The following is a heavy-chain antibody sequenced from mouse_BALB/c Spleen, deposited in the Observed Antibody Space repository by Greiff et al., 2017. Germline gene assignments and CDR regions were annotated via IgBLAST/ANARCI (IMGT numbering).Heavy chain of an antibody. CDR3: ARDDGNYGCAY. J-gene: IGHJ3*01. V-gene: IGHV5-9-4*01. CDR1: GFTFSSYA. Sequence: EVHLVESGGGLVKPGGSLKLSCAASGFTFSSYAMSWVRQSPEKRLEWVAEISSGGSYTYYPDTVTGRFTISRDNAKNTLYLEMSSLRSEDTAMYYCARDDGNYGCAYWGQGTLVTVSA. D-gene: IGHD2-1*01. CDR2: ISSGGSYT.